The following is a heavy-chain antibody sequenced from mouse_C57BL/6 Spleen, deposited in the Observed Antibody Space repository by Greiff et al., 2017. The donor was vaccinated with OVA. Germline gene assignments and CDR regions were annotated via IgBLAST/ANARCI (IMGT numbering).Heavy chain of an antibody. CDR2: IYPGDGDT. CDR3: AGGAYYYGSSYPFDY. D-gene: IGHD1-1*01. Sequence: VQLQQSGPELVKPGASVKISCKASGYAFSSSWMNWVKQRPGKGLEWIGRIYPGDGDTNYNGKFKGKATLTADKSSSTAYMQLSSLTSEDSAVYFCAGGAYYYGSSYPFDYWGQGTTLTVSA. CDR1: GYAFSSSW. V-gene: IGHV1-82*01. J-gene: IGHJ2*01.